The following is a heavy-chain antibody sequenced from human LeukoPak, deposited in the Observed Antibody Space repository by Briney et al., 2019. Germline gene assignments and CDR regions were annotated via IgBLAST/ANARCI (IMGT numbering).Heavy chain of an antibody. CDR3: VEMRRGWNYYFDY. Sequence: GGSLRLSCSASGFTFSSYAMHWVRQAPGKGLEYVSAISSNGGSTYYADSVKGRFTVSRDNSKNTLYLQMSSLRAEDTAVYYCVEMRRGWNYYFDYWGQGTLVTVSS. CDR2: ISSNGGST. D-gene: IGHD1-7*01. V-gene: IGHV3-64D*09. CDR1: GFTFSSYA. J-gene: IGHJ4*02.